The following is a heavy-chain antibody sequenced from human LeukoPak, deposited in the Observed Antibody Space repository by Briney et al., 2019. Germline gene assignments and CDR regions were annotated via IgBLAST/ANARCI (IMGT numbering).Heavy chain of an antibody. CDR3: AREGSMTARPFVSIDY. Sequence: SETLSLTRTVSAGSISSYYWSWIRQPAGKGLQWLGRIHTSGSTDYNPSLGSRVTMSVDTSKTQCSLKLSSVTAADTPVYYRAREGSMTARPFVSIDYWGQGTLVTVSS. D-gene: IGHD6-6*01. CDR1: AGSISSYY. V-gene: IGHV4-4*07. CDR2: IHTSGST. J-gene: IGHJ4*02.